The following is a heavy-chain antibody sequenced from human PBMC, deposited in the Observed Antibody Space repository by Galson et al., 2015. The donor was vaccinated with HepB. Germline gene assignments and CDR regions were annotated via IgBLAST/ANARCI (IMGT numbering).Heavy chain of an antibody. CDR1: GYSFTSYW. V-gene: IGHV5-10-1*01. J-gene: IGHJ6*02. CDR2: IDPSDSYT. CDR3: ARRKITMIVVAPDYGMDV. Sequence: QSGAEVKKPGESLRISCKGSGYSFTSYWISWVRQMPGKGLEWMGRIDPSDSYTNYGPSFQGHVTISADKSISTAYLQWSSLKASDTAMYYCARRKITMIVVAPDYGMDVWGQGTTVTVSS. D-gene: IGHD3-22*01.